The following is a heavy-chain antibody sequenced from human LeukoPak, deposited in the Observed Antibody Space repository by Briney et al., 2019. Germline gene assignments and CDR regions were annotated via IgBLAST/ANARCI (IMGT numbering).Heavy chain of an antibody. D-gene: IGHD3-10*01. V-gene: IGHV3-9*01. CDR2: ISWNSGSI. CDR1: GFTFDDYA. CDR3: AKDIGSGYDYYYGMDV. Sequence: GGSLRLSCAASGFTFDDYAMQWVRQAPGKGLEWVSGISWNSGSIGYADSVKGRFTISRDNAKNSLYLQMNSLRAEDTALYYCAKDIGSGYDYYYGMDVWGQGTTVTVSS. J-gene: IGHJ6*01.